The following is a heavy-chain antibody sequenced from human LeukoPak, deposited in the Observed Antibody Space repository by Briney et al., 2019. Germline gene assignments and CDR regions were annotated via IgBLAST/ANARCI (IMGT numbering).Heavy chain of an antibody. CDR1: GGSISSYY. V-gene: IGHV4-4*09. Sequence: SETLSLTCTVSGGSISSYYWSWIRQPPGKGLEWIGYIYTSGSTNYNPFLKSRVTISVDTSKNQFSLKLSSVTAADTAVYYCARRVVAAKGSAFDIWGQGTMVTVSS. J-gene: IGHJ3*02. CDR2: IYTSGST. CDR3: ARRVVAAKGSAFDI. D-gene: IGHD2-15*01.